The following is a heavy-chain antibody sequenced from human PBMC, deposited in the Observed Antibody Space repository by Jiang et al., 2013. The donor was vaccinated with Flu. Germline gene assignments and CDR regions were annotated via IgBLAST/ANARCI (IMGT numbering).Heavy chain of an antibody. D-gene: IGHD4/OR15-4a*01. Sequence: VQLLESGGGLVQPGGSLRLSCAASGFTFSSYAMSWVRQAPGKGLEWVSAISGSGGSTYYADSVKGRFTISGDNSKNTLYLQMNSLRAEDTAVYYCAKVGTDDYLYYYGMDVWGQGTTVTVSS. CDR2: ISGSGGST. CDR1: GFTFSSYA. J-gene: IGHJ6*02. CDR3: AKVGTDDYLYYYGMDV. V-gene: IGHV3-23*01.